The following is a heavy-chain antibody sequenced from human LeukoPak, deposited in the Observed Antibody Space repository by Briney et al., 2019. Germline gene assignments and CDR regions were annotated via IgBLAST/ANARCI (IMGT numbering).Heavy chain of an antibody. CDR2: IYSGGNT. Sequence: PGGSLRLSCAASGFTVSTNYTSWVRQAPGKGLEWVSVIYSGGNTYYADSVKGRFTISRDSSRNTLYLQMNTLRAEDTAVYYCARVEAAAGTGSLDSWGQGTLVTVSS. J-gene: IGHJ4*02. D-gene: IGHD6-13*01. V-gene: IGHV3-53*01. CDR1: GFTVSTNY. CDR3: ARVEAAAGTGSLDS.